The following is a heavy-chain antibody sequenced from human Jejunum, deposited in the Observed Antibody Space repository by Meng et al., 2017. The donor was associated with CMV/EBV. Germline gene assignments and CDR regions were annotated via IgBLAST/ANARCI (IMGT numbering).Heavy chain of an antibody. CDR2: ISAYNGNA. D-gene: IGHD1-26*01. CDR3: ARVEVGITSGDY. CDR1: GYTFTNYG. V-gene: IGHV1-18*01. J-gene: IGHJ4*02. Sequence: QAQLGQAGGEVKKPGASLKVSCKASGYTFTNYGITWVRQAPGQGLEWMGWISAYNGNANYAQTLQGRATMTTDTSTSTAYMELRSLRSDDTAVYYCARVEVGITSGDYWGQGTLVTVSS.